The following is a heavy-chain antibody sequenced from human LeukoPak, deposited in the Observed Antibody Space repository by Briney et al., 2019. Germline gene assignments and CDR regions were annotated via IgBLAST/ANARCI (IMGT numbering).Heavy chain of an antibody. CDR1: GYTFTGYY. D-gene: IGHD3-22*01. CDR2: INPNSGGT. CDR3: ARADSGYYPFDY. Sequence: ASVKVSCKASGYTFTGYYMHWVRQAPGQGLEWMGWINPNSGGTNYAQKFQGRVTMTRDTPISTAYMELSRLRSDDTAVYYCARADSGYYPFDYWGQGTLVTVSS. J-gene: IGHJ4*02. V-gene: IGHV1-2*02.